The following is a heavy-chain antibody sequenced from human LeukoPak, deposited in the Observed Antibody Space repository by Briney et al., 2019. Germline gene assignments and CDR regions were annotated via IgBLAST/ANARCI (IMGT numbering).Heavy chain of an antibody. Sequence: KSSETLSLTCTVSGGSISSSSYYWGWIRQPPGKGLEWIGSIYYSGSTYYNPSLKSRVTISVDTSKNQFSLKLSSVTAADTAVYYCARDICGSTACLLYYFDFWGQGTLLTVSS. D-gene: IGHD2-2*01. J-gene: IGHJ4*02. V-gene: IGHV4-39*07. CDR1: GGSISSSSYY. CDR3: ARDICGSTACLLYYFDF. CDR2: IYYSGST.